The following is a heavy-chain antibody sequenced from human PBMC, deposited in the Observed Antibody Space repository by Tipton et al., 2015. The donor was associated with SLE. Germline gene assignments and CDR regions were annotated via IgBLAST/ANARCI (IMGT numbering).Heavy chain of an antibody. D-gene: IGHD3-3*01. CDR1: GYTFNTYS. CDR3: ARFRTSMDV. V-gene: IGHV1-18*01. J-gene: IGHJ6*02. CDR2: ISAYNGHT. Sequence: QSGAEVKKPGASVKVSCKASGYTFNTYSISWVRQAPGQGLECMGWISAYNGHTKFVQKFQGRVTMTTDTSASTAYMEMTNLRSDDTAVYYCARFRTSMDVWGQGTTVTVAS.